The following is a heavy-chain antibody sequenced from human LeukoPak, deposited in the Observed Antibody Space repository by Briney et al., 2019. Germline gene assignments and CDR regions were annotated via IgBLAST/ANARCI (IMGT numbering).Heavy chain of an antibody. D-gene: IGHD2-2*01. CDR1: GGSFSGYY. V-gene: IGHV4-34*01. J-gene: IGHJ4*02. CDR3: ARDGRQVVPAANTVDY. CDR2: INHSGSN. Sequence: TETLSLTCAVYGGSFSGYYWSWIRQPPGKGLEWIGEINHSGSNNYNPSLKSRVTISVDTSKNQFSLQLSSVTAADTAVYYCARDGRQVVPAANTVDYWGQGTLVTASS.